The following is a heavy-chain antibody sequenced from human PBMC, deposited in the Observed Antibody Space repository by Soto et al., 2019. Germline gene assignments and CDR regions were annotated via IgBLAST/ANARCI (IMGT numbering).Heavy chain of an antibody. V-gene: IGHV1-69*08. D-gene: IGHD6-13*01. J-gene: IGHJ6*02. Sequence: QVQLVQSGAEVKKPGSSVKVSCKASGGTFSSYTISWVRQAPGQGLEWMGRIIPILGIANYAQKFQGRVPITADKSTSTAYMELSSLRSEDTAVYYCAREIRYSSSWYYYGMDVWGQGTTVTVSS. CDR1: GGTFSSYT. CDR3: AREIRYSSSWYYYGMDV. CDR2: IIPILGIA.